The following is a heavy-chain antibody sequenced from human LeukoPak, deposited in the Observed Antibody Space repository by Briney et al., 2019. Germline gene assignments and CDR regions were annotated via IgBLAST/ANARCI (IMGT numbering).Heavy chain of an antibody. CDR2: VTSRGGT. CDR3: AKMPLGGTDP. Sequence: GGSLRLSCAASGFILSSHGMSWVRQAPGKRLEWVSTVTSRGGTDYTDSVKGRFIISRDNSKNTLLLQMNSLRAEDTAVYYCAKMPLGGTDPWGQGTLVTVSS. V-gene: IGHV3-23*01. J-gene: IGHJ5*02. CDR1: GFILSSHG. D-gene: IGHD3-16*01.